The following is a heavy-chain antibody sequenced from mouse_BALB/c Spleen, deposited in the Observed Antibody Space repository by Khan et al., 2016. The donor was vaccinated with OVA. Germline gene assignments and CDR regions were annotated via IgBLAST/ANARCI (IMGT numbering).Heavy chain of an antibody. Sequence: EVQLKESGPSLVKPSQTLSLTCSVTGVSITTGYWNWIRKFPGNKLEYMGYIIYTGYTYYNPSLKSRISITRHTSNNQYYLQLNSVTDEDTATYYCARSAYRYAFVYWGQGTLVTVSA. J-gene: IGHJ3*01. CDR3: ARSAYRYAFVY. CDR1: GVSITTGY. D-gene: IGHD2-14*01. CDR2: IIYTGYT. V-gene: IGHV3-8*02.